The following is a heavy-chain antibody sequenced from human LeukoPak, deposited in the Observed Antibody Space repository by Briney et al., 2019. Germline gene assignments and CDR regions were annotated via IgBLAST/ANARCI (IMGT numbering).Heavy chain of an antibody. J-gene: IGHJ4*02. CDR1: GFTFSSYW. D-gene: IGHD6-19*01. Sequence: PGGSLRLSCAASGFTFSSYWMNWVCHAPGKGLVWVSRINSDGNYTTYADSVKGRFTISRDNAKNTLSLQMNSLRAEDTAVYYCAREYSSGWTSDYWGQGTLVTVSS. CDR2: INSDGNYT. CDR3: AREYSSGWTSDY. V-gene: IGHV3-74*01.